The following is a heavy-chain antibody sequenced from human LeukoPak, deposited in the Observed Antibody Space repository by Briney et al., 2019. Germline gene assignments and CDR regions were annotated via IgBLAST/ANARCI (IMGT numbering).Heavy chain of an antibody. J-gene: IGHJ4*02. D-gene: IGHD6-13*01. CDR2: ISPYNGDT. CDR3: ARDAPGSTFDN. CDR1: GYTFTSYG. Sequence: ASVKVSCKASGYTFTSYGISWVRQAPGQGLEWMGWISPYNGDTNYAQRLQGRVTMTTDTSTSTAYMDLSSLRSDDTAVYYCARDAPGSTFDNWGQGTLVTVSP. V-gene: IGHV1-18*01.